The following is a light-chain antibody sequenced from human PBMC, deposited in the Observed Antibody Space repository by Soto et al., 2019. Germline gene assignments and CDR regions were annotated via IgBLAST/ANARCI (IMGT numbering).Light chain of an antibody. CDR3: QQYTNWPFT. CDR1: QSVSSS. CDR2: GAS. V-gene: IGKV3-15*01. Sequence: EIVMTQSPDTLSVSPGERATLSCRASQSVSSSLAWYQQRPGQASRLLIYGASTRATGIPARFSGSGSGTEFILTISSLQSEDFAVYYCQQYTNWPFTFGPGTKVEIK. J-gene: IGKJ3*01.